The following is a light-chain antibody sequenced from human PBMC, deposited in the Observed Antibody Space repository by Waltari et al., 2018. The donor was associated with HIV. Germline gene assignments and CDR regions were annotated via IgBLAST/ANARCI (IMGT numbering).Light chain of an antibody. Sequence: DIHMTQFPSTLFAFLGDRVTITCRASQSVGSWLAWYQHKTGKAPKLLIHKASVLESGVSSRFSGSGSETEFTLIIDSLEPDDFATYYCQQYNTDPSFGQGTRLEMK. J-gene: IGKJ5*01. V-gene: IGKV1-5*03. CDR2: KAS. CDR3: QQYNTDPS. CDR1: QSVGSW.